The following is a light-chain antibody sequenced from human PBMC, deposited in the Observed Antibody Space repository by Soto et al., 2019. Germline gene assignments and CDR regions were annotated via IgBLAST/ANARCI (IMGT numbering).Light chain of an antibody. V-gene: IGLV2-14*01. Sequence: QSALTQPASVSGSPGQSITISCTGTRSDVGGYNFVSWYQQFPGKAPKLMIYEVRNRPSGISNRFSGSKSGNTASLTISGLQAEDEADYYCSSYKSSGTLEVFGTGTKVTVL. CDR3: SSYKSSGTLEV. CDR1: RSDVGGYNF. CDR2: EVR. J-gene: IGLJ1*01.